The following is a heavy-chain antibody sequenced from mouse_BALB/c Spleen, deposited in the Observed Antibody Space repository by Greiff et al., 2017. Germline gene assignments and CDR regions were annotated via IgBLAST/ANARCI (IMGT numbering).Heavy chain of an antibody. J-gene: IGHJ4*01. CDR3: AKTGTDYAMDY. D-gene: IGHD4-1*01. V-gene: IGHV14-3*02. CDR2: IDPANGNT. CDR1: GFNIKDTY. Sequence: EVQLQESGAELVKPGASVKLSCTASGFNIKDTYMHWVKQRPEQGLEWIGRIDPANGNTKYDPKFQGKATITADTSSNTAYLQLSSLTSEDTAVYYCAKTGTDYAMDYWGQGTSVTVSS.